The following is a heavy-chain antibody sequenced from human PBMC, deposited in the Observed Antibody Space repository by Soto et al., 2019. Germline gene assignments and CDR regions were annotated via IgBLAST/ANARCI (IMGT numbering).Heavy chain of an antibody. V-gene: IGHV4-31*03. CDR2: IYYSGST. CDR1: GASIRSGGRY. Sequence: TLSLTCTVTGASIRSGGRYWRWIRQHPGKGLEWIGYIYYSGSTYYNPSLKSRVTISVDTSKNQFSLKLSSVTAADTAVYYCARGRAYYDSSGYPDYWGQGTLLTVSS. J-gene: IGHJ4*02. CDR3: ARGRAYYDSSGYPDY. D-gene: IGHD3-22*01.